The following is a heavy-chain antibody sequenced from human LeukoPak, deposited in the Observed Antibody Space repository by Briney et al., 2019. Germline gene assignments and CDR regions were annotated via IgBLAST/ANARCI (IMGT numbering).Heavy chain of an antibody. Sequence: PSQTLSLTCAVSGGSISSGGYSGSWIRQPPGKGLEWSGYIYHSGSTYYNPSLKSRVTISVDRSKNQFSLKLSSVTAADTAVYYCARGDSSSWYFDYWGQGTLVTVSS. J-gene: IGHJ4*02. CDR2: IYHSGST. D-gene: IGHD6-13*01. CDR1: GGSISSGGYS. CDR3: ARGDSSSWYFDY. V-gene: IGHV4-30-2*01.